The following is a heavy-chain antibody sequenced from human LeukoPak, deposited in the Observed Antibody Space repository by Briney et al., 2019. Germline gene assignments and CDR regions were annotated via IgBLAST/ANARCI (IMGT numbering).Heavy chain of an antibody. Sequence: TPSETLSLTCTVSGGSISSYYWSWIRQPAGKGLEWIGRIYTSGSTNYNPSLKSRVTMSVDMSKNQFSLKLRSVTAADTGVYYCARDLGGPAAGTLDYWGQGTLVTVSS. CDR3: ARDLGGPAAGTLDY. V-gene: IGHV4-4*07. CDR1: GGSISSYY. D-gene: IGHD6-13*01. J-gene: IGHJ4*02. CDR2: IYTSGST.